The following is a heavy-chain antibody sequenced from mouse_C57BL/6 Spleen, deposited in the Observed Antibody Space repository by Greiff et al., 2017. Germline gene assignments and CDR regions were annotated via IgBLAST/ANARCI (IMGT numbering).Heavy chain of an antibody. V-gene: IGHV1-69*01. CDR1: GYTFTSYW. CDR3: ARRGYCCRSLDAMDY. CDR2: IDPSDSYT. J-gene: IGHJ4*01. D-gene: IGHD1-1*01. Sequence: QVQLQQPGAELVMPGASVKLSCKASGYTFTSYWMHWVKQRPGQGLEWLGEIDPSDSYTSYNQQFKGKSTLTVDKSSSTAYMQLSSLTSEDSAVDYCARRGYCCRSLDAMDYWGQGTSVTVSS.